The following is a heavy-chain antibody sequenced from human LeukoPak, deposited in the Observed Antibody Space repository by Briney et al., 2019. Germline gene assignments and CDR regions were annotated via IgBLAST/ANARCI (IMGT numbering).Heavy chain of an antibody. Sequence: GGSLRLSCAASGFSLSDYYMSWIRQAPGKGLEWVSYMSSSGDTIYYADSVKGRFTISRDNAKNSLFLQMNSLRAEDTAVYYCATLTAAFDIWGQGTMVTVSS. CDR3: ATLTAAFDI. CDR1: GFSLSDYY. CDR2: MSSSGDTI. J-gene: IGHJ3*02. V-gene: IGHV3-11*04.